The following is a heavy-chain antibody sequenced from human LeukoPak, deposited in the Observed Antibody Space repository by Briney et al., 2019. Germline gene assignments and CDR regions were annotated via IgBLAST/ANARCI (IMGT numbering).Heavy chain of an antibody. CDR2: IRGGGKYI. CDR1: GFDFRTYS. Sequence: GGSLRLSCAASGFDFRTYSMNWVRQAPGKGLEWVAYIRGGGKYIYYADSVRGRFTISRDDAKNSLSLQMNNLRAEDTAIYFCASMFCGDYCYSVNPHIQFWGQGTLVTVSS. CDR3: ASMFCGDYCYSVNPHIQF. V-gene: IGHV3-21*01. D-gene: IGHD2-21*02. J-gene: IGHJ4*02.